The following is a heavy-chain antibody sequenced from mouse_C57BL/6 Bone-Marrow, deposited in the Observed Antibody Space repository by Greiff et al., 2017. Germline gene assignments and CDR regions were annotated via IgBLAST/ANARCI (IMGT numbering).Heavy chain of an antibody. D-gene: IGHD1-1*01. J-gene: IGHJ2*01. CDR1: GFTFSDYY. Sequence: EVKLMESGGGLVQPGGSLKLSCAASGFTFSDYYMYWVRQTPEKRLEWVAYISNGGGSTNYPDTVKGPLTISRDNANNTLYLQMRRLKSEDTAMYDCASHPPYGGYFDYWGQGTTLTVSS. V-gene: IGHV5-12*01. CDR3: ASHPPYGGYFDY. CDR2: ISNGGGST.